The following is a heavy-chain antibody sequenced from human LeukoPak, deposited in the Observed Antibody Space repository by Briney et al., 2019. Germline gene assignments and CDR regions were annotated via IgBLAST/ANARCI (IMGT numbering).Heavy chain of an antibody. CDR2: IYHSGST. J-gene: IGHJ4*02. D-gene: IGHD3-3*01. CDR1: GDSISSSSYY. Sequence: SETLSLTCTVSGDSISSSSYYWGWIRQPPGKGLEWIGTIYHSGSTNYNPSLKSRVTISVDKSKNQFSLKLSSVTAADTAVYYCARDANDFWSGYYEYYFDYWGQGTLVTVSS. CDR3: ARDANDFWSGYYEYYFDY. V-gene: IGHV4-39*07.